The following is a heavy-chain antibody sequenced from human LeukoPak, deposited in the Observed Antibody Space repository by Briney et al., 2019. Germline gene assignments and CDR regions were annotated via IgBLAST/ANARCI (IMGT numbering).Heavy chain of an antibody. CDR2: ISTSNGNT. V-gene: IGHV1-18*01. Sequence: ASVKVSCKASGYTFISYGISWVRQAPGQGPEWMGWISTSNGNTNYAQKFQGRVTLTRDTSASTAYMDLRSLRSDDTAVYCCARSGYAFGYHYFDFWGQGTLVTVSS. CDR3: ARSGYAFGYHYFDF. J-gene: IGHJ4*02. CDR1: GYTFISYG. D-gene: IGHD2-15*01.